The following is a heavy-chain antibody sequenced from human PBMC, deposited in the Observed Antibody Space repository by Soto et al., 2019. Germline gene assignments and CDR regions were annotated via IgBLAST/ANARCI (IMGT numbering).Heavy chain of an antibody. D-gene: IGHD2-21*01. CDR1: VSTFTNYW. V-gene: IGHV5-51*01. Sequence: GESLKISCKASVSTFTNYWIGWVRQMPGKGLELMGIIYFGDSDTRYSPSFQGQVTISADKSVTTAYLQWSSLKASDSALYYCARLQHGGAVIGHYWAQGTLVTVSS. J-gene: IGHJ4*02. CDR2: IYFGDSDT. CDR3: ARLQHGGAVIGHY.